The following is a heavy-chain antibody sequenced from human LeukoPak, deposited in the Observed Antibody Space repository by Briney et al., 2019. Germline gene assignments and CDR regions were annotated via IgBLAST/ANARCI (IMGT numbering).Heavy chain of an antibody. J-gene: IGHJ1*01. V-gene: IGHV4-61*01. Sequence: PSESLSLTCTVSGGSISSSSYYWSWIRQPPGKGLEWIGYIYYSGGTNYNSSLKSRVTISVDTSKNQFSLKLTSVTAADTAVYYCARFRPGGYFHLWGQGTLVTVSP. D-gene: IGHD3-10*01. CDR2: IYYSGGT. CDR1: GGSISSSSYY. CDR3: ARFRPGGYFHL.